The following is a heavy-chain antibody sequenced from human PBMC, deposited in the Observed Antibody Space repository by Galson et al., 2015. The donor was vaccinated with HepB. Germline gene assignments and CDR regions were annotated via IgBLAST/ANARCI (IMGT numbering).Heavy chain of an antibody. Sequence: LSLTCTVSGGSISSYYWSWIRQPPGKGLEWIGYIYYSGSTNYNPSLKSRVTISVDTSKNQFSLKLSSVTAADTAVYYCARERYCGGDCYPHGMDVWGQGTTVTVSS. V-gene: IGHV4-59*01. J-gene: IGHJ6*02. CDR3: ARERYCGGDCYPHGMDV. D-gene: IGHD2-21*02. CDR1: GGSISSYY. CDR2: IYYSGST.